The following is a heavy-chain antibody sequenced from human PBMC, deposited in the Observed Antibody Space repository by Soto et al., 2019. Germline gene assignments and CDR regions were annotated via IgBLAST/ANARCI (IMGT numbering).Heavy chain of an antibody. J-gene: IGHJ4*02. CDR2: INPSAGNT. D-gene: IGHD1-1*01. CDR1: GYTFTSYY. CDR3: ARLLSGNYYNPFDY. V-gene: IGHV1-46*01. Sequence: QVHLVQSGAEVKKSGASVKVSCKASGYTFTSYYMHWVRQAPGQGPEWMGIINPSAGNTAYAQKFQGRVSVTRDTSTGTVYMELSSLTSEDTALYYCARLLSGNYYNPFDYWGQGTLVTVSS.